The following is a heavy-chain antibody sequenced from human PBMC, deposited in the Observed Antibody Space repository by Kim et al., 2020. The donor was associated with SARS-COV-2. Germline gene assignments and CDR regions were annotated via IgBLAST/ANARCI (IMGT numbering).Heavy chain of an antibody. CDR3: ARDLGISGTDFHYFYGLD. D-gene: IGHD1-26*01. CDR1: GASINTFY. Sequence: SETLSLTCTVSGASINTFYWSWLRQAPGKGLEWIGYVFQSGRTKYNPSLKSRVTISLDTEKNQFSLKLKSVTAADTAIYFCARDLGISGTDFHYFYGLD. J-gene: IGHJ6*01. V-gene: IGHV4-59*13. CDR2: VFQSGRT.